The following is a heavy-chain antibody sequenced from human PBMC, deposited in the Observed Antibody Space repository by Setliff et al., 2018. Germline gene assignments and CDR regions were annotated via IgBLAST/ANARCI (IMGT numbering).Heavy chain of an antibody. CDR3: SRARAGAGDY. CDR1: GFTFSSYW. V-gene: IGHV3-72*01. J-gene: IGHJ4*02. CDR2: IRSKAYGGTT. D-gene: IGHD6-19*01. Sequence: HPGGSLRLSCAASGFTFSSYWMHWVRQAPGKGLEWVGFIRSKAYGGTTEYAASGKGRFTISRDDSKNSMFLQMNRLKIEDTAVYYCSRARAGAGDYWGQGTLVTVSS.